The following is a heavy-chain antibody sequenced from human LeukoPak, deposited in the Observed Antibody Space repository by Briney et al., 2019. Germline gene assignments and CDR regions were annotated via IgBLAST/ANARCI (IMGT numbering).Heavy chain of an antibody. CDR3: ARRDYYDSSGYSPLFDY. J-gene: IGHJ4*02. D-gene: IGHD3-22*01. CDR2: MSGNGGTT. V-gene: IGHV3-23*01. CDR1: GFTSSAYA. Sequence: GGSLRLSCAASGFTSSAYAMSWVRQAPGKGLEWVSGMSGNGGTTYYADSVKGRFTISRDNSKNTLYLQMNNLRAEDTAVYYCARRDYYDSSGYSPLFDYWGQGTLVTVSS.